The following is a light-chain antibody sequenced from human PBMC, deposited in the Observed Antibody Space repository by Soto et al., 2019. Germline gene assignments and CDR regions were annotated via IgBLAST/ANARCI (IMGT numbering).Light chain of an antibody. CDR3: QQYSSYPFT. CDR2: KAS. Sequence: DIEMTQSPSSLSASVGDRVTITCRASHSIRSYLAWYQQKPGTAPKVLIYKASNLESGVSSRFSGSGSETQFTLTIGSLQPDEFASYFCQQYSSYPFTFGGGTKVEIK. CDR1: HSIRSY. J-gene: IGKJ4*01. V-gene: IGKV1-5*03.